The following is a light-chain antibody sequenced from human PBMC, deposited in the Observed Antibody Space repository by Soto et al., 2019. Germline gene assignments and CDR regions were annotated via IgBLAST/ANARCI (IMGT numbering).Light chain of an antibody. J-gene: IGLJ1*01. Sequence: QSVLTQPASVSGSPGQSITISCTGTSSDVGSYNLVSWYQQHPGKAPKLMIYEVSKRPSGVSNRFSGSKSGNTASLTFSGLQAEDEADYYCCSYAGSSTPLIFGTGTKVTV. CDR3: CSYAGSSTPLI. V-gene: IGLV2-23*02. CDR1: SSDVGSYNL. CDR2: EVS.